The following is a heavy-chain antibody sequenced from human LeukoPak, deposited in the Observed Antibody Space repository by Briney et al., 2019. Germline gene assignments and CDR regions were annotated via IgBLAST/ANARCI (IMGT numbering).Heavy chain of an antibody. CDR3: AKDRAGYCSGGSCSTFDY. CDR2: ISGSGGST. V-gene: IGHV3-23*01. Sequence: GGSLRPSCAASGFTFSSYAMGWVRQAPGKGLEWFSAISGSGGSTYYADSVKGRFTISRDNSKNTLYLQMSSLRAEDTAVYYCAKDRAGYCSGGSCSTFDYWRQGTLVTVSS. J-gene: IGHJ4*02. D-gene: IGHD2-15*01. CDR1: GFTFSSYA.